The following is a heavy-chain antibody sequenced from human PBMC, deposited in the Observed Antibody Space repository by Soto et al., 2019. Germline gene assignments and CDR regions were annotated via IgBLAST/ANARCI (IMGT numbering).Heavy chain of an antibody. CDR3: ARYPQYYYDPYYYGMDV. V-gene: IGHV3-33*01. J-gene: IGHJ6*02. D-gene: IGHD3-22*01. CDR2: IWYDGSNK. CDR1: GFTFSSYG. Sequence: QVQLVESGGGVVQPGRSLRLSCAASGFTFSSYGMHWVRQAPGKGLEWVAVIWYDGSNKYYADSVKGRFTISRDNSKNTLYLQMNSLRAEDTAVYYCARYPQYYYDPYYYGMDVWGQGTTVTVSS.